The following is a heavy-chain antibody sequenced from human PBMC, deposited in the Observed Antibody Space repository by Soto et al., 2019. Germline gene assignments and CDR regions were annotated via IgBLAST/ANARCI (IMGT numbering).Heavy chain of an antibody. CDR3: ARSKGDLDY. D-gene: IGHD3-10*01. Sequence: PSQTLSLTCVSSGDSVSSNSAAWNWIRQSPSRGLEWLGRTYYRSRWYHDYAISLKSRITINADTTKNQLSLQLNSVTPEDTAVYYCARSKGDLDYWGQGTLVPVSS. CDR1: GDSVSSNSAA. V-gene: IGHV6-1*01. CDR2: TYYRSRWYH. J-gene: IGHJ4*02.